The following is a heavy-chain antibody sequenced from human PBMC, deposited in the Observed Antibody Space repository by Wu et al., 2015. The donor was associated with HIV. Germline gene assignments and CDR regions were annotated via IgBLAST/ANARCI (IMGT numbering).Heavy chain of an antibody. D-gene: IGHD6-19*01. CDR2: MNPKSYNT. J-gene: IGHJ4*02. V-gene: IGHV1-8*01. CDR1: GDTFTSYD. Sequence: QVQLVQSGAEVKKPGASVKVSCKASGDTFTSYDINWVRQAPGQGLEWMGWMNPKSYNTGYAQKFKGRVIMTRDTSIGTAYMELSSLRSEDTAVYYCARQRAYSSGWYIYDYWGQGTLVTVSS. CDR3: ARQRAYSSGWYIYDY.